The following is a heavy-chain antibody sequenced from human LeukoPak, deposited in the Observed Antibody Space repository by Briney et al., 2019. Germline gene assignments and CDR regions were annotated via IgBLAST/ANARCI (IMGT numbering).Heavy chain of an antibody. V-gene: IGHV3-7*01. D-gene: IGHD3-22*01. J-gene: IGHJ4*02. CDR3: ASLAAAGSYYYDSSGLG. Sequence: GGSLRLSCAASGFPFSGYWMNWVRQTPEKRLEWVANINHVGSEKYYLDSVAGRFTISRDNANNSLFLQMNSLRAEDTAVYYCASLAAAGSYYYDSSGLGWGQGTLVTVSS. CDR1: GFPFSGYW. CDR2: INHVGSEK.